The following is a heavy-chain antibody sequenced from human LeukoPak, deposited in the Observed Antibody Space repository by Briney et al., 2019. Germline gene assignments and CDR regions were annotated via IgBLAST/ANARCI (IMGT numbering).Heavy chain of an antibody. V-gene: IGHV1-2*02. CDR1: GYTFTGYY. CDR3: ARGGGYCSSTSCYLGWFDP. CDR2: INPNSGGT. J-gene: IGHJ5*02. D-gene: IGHD2-2*03. Sequence: ASVKVSCKASGYTFTGYYMHWVRQAPGRGLEWMGWINPNSGGTNYAQKFQGRVTMTRDTSISTAYMELSRLRSDDTAVYYCARGGGYCSSTSCYLGWFDPWGQGTLVTVSS.